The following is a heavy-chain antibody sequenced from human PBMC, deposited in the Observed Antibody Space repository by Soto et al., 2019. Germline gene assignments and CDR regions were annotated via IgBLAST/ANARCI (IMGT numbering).Heavy chain of an antibody. D-gene: IGHD3-16*01. V-gene: IGHV3-72*01. Sequence: QGGGSLRLSCAASGFTFSDHYMDWVRQAPGKGLEWVGRTRNKANSYTTEYAASVKGRFTISRDDSKNSLYLQMNSLKTEDTAVYYCARVAIYESYYYYGMDVWGQGTTVTVPS. CDR1: GFTFSDHY. J-gene: IGHJ6*02. CDR2: TRNKANSYTT. CDR3: ARVAIYESYYYYGMDV.